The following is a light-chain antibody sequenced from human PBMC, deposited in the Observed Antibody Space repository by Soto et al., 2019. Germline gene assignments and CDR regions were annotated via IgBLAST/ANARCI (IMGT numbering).Light chain of an antibody. CDR3: SSYTSSSTRV. Sequence: SVLTQPASVSGSPGQSITISCTGTSSDVCGYNYVSWYQQHPGKAPKLMIYEVSNWPSGVSNRFSGSKSGNTASLAISGLQAEDEADYYCSSYTSSSTRVFGGGTKLTVL. CDR1: SSDVCGYNY. J-gene: IGLJ3*02. V-gene: IGLV2-14*01. CDR2: EVS.